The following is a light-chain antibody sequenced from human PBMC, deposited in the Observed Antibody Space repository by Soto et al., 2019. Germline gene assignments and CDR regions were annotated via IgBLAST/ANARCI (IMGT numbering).Light chain of an antibody. Sequence: DIVMTQSRLSLPVTPGEPASISCRSSQSLLHSNGYNYLDWYLQKPGQSPQFLIYLGSNRASGVPDRFSGSGSGTDFTLKISRVEAEDVGVYYCMQALQTPLTFGGGTKVEIK. CDR1: QSLLHSNGYNY. CDR2: LGS. V-gene: IGKV2-28*01. J-gene: IGKJ4*01. CDR3: MQALQTPLT.